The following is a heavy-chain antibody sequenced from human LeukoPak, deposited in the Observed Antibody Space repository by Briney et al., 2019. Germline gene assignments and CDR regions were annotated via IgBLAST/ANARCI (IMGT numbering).Heavy chain of an antibody. CDR2: IYSSGNT. J-gene: IGHJ3*02. CDR1: GVSFNTYC. V-gene: IGHV4-4*07. D-gene: IGHD1-26*01. Sequence: PSETLSLTCTASGVSFNTYCWTWLRQPAGKGLEWIGRIYSSGNTNYNPSLESRVTMSIDTSKNQFSLRLTSVTAADTAVYYCARERGSLRGDAFDIWGQGTVVTVSS. CDR3: ARERGSLRGDAFDI.